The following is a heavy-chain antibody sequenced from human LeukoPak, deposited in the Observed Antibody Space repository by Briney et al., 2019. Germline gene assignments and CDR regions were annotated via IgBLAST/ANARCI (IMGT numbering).Heavy chain of an antibody. J-gene: IGHJ4*02. CDR1: GFTFSSYA. Sequence: EGSLRLSCAASGFTFSSYAMSWVRQAPGKGLEWVSAISGSGGSTYYADSVKGRFTISRDNAKNSLYLQMNSLRAEDTAVYYCARDPGATPPFDYWGQGTLVTVSS. CDR3: ARDPGATPPFDY. D-gene: IGHD1-26*01. CDR2: ISGSGGST. V-gene: IGHV3-23*01.